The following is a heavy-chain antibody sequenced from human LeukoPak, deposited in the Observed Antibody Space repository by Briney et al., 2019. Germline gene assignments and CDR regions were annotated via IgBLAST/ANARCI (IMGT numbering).Heavy chain of an antibody. CDR2: INPSGGTT. V-gene: IGHV1-46*01. Sequence: ASVKVSCKGAGYSFTNYYMHWVRHAPGQGLGLMGIINPSGGTTSYAQKFQGRVSMTRDKYKSTVYMELSTLRSDDTAVYYCTSEGIVGATVFDYWGQGNLVTVSS. J-gene: IGHJ4*02. CDR3: TSEGIVGATVFDY. CDR1: GYSFTNYY. D-gene: IGHD1-26*01.